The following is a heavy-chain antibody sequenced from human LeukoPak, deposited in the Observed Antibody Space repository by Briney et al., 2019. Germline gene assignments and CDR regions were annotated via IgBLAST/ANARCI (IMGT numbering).Heavy chain of an antibody. J-gene: IGHJ4*02. CDR1: GFTFSSYW. CDR3: ARAPSGVTGYTHGRGIAY. D-gene: IGHD5-18*01. Sequence: GGSVRVSCAASGFTFSSYWMSWVRQAPGKGLEWVAIIKKDGSEKYYVDSVKGRFTITRDNATTSLYLQMNSLRAEDTAVYYCARAPSGVTGYTHGRGIAYWGQGTLVTVSS. CDR2: IKKDGSEK. V-gene: IGHV3-7*01.